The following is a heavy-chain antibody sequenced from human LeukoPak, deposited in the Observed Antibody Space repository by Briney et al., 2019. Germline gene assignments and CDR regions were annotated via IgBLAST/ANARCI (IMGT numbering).Heavy chain of an antibody. D-gene: IGHD4/OR15-4a*01. Sequence: GGSLRLSCTASGFTFSDYAMTWVRQAPGKGLEWVGFIRSKAFGGTTEYGASVTGRVTISRDDSKNIAYLQMNSLNTEDSAVYYCTRESSPWGTDYDYMDVWGQGTTVTVSS. J-gene: IGHJ6*02. V-gene: IGHV3-49*04. CDR1: GFTFSDYA. CDR2: IRSKAFGGTT. CDR3: TRESSPWGTDYDYMDV.